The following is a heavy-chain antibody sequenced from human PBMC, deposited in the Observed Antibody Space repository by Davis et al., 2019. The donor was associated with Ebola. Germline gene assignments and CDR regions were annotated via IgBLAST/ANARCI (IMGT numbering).Heavy chain of an antibody. V-gene: IGHV1-69*13. CDR2: IIPIFGTA. CDR1: GGTFSSYA. CDR3: ARVNPGYCSSTSCHPLRRAFDI. D-gene: IGHD2-2*01. Sequence: SVKVSCKASGGTFSSYAINWVRQAPGQGLEWMGGIIPIFGTANYAQKFQGRVTITADESTSTAYMELSSLRSEDTAVYYCARVNPGYCSSTSCHPLRRAFDIWGQGTMVTVSS. J-gene: IGHJ3*02.